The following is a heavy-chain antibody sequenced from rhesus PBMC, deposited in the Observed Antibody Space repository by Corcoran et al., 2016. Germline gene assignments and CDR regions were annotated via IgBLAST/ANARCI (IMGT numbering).Heavy chain of an antibody. Sequence: QVQLQESGPGLVRPSETLSLTCAVSGDSFSSHWWRWIRQPPWQGLEWIGEIAGDTGTTKCNPSLKSRVTISKDASKRQLSLRLTSLTAADTAVFYCARAAGGADGPFFDPWGQGVLVTVSS. CDR3: ARAAGGADGPFFDP. D-gene: IGHD6-25*01. V-gene: IGHV4-80*01. J-gene: IGHJ4*01. CDR2: IAGDTGTT. CDR1: GDSFSSHW.